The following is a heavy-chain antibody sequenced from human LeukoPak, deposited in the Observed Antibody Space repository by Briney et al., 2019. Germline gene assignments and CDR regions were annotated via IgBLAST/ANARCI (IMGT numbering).Heavy chain of an antibody. V-gene: IGHV3-23*01. D-gene: IGHD6-6*01. J-gene: IGHJ4*02. Sequence: GGSLRLSCAASGFKFSSYAMSWVRQAPGKGLEWVAAISSGGGDTSYADSVKGRLTISRDNSKNTLYLQMNSLRAEDTAVYYCAEEGAARGYYFDYWGQGTLVTVSS. CDR3: AEEGAARGYYFDY. CDR1: GFKFSSYA. CDR2: ISSGGGDT.